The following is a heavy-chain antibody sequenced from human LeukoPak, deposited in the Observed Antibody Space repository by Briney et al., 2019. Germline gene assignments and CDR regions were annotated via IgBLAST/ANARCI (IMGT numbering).Heavy chain of an antibody. V-gene: IGHV3-48*01. CDR3: AREGFWYFDL. CDR1: GFTFNSYN. J-gene: IGHJ2*01. CDR2: ISWNSGSI. Sequence: GGSLRLSCGASGFTFNSYNMNWVRQAPGKGLEWVSGISWNSGSIGYADSVKGRFTISRDNAKNSLYLQMNSLRAEDTAVYYCAREGFWYFDLWGRGTLVTVSS.